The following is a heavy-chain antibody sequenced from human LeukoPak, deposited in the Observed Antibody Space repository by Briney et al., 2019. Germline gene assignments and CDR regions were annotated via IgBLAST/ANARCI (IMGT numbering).Heavy chain of an antibody. Sequence: PGGSLRLSCAASGFTFSSYSMNWVRQAPGKGLEWVSSISSSSYIYYADSVKGRFTISRDNAKNSLYLQMNSLRAEDTAVYYCARTSAYCGGDCYRHFDYWGQGTLVTVSS. V-gene: IGHV3-21*01. CDR2: ISSSSYI. D-gene: IGHD2-21*02. CDR1: GFTFSSYS. CDR3: ARTSAYCGGDCYRHFDY. J-gene: IGHJ4*02.